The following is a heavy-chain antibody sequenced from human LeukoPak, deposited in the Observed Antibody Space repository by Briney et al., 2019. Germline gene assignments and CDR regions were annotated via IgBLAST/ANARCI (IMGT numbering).Heavy chain of an antibody. V-gene: IGHV4-61*01. CDR3: ARPDSSGWYFDL. Sequence: PSETLSLTCTVSGGSVSSGSYYWSWIRQPPGKGLEWIGYIYYSGTTNYNPSLKSRVTISVDTSKNQFSLKLSSLTAADTAVYYCARPDSSGWYFDLWGRGTLVTVSS. CDR1: GGSVSSGSYY. CDR2: IYYSGTT. D-gene: IGHD3-22*01. J-gene: IGHJ2*01.